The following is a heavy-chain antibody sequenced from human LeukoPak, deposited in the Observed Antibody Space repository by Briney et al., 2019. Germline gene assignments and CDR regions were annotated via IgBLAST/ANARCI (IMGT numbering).Heavy chain of an antibody. CDR2: IKPDGSEK. J-gene: IGHJ4*02. Sequence: GGSLRLSCAASGLTFSTFWMTWVRQAPGKGLEWVANIKPDGSEKSYVDSVKGRFTVSRDNAKNSLYLHMNSLRAEDTALYYCTRNTVAAAGDDWGQGTLVTVSS. D-gene: IGHD6-13*01. CDR1: GLTFSTFW. V-gene: IGHV3-7*01. CDR3: TRNTVAAAGDD.